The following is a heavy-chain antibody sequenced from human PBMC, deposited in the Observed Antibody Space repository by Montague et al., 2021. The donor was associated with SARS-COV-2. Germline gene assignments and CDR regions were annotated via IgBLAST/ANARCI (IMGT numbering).Heavy chain of an antibody. D-gene: IGHD2-15*01. CDR2: VYITGST. V-gene: IGHV4-61*02. CDR3: ARVRWGEAERGTFYYGMDV. J-gene: IGHJ6*02. CDR1: GGSFSSRSYY. Sequence: TLSLTCAVYGGSFSSRSYYWSWIRQSAGKGLEFLGRVYITGSTNYNPSLESRVTTSIDTSKNRFSLKLSSVTAADTAVYYCARVRWGEAERGTFYYGMDVWGQGTPVTVSS.